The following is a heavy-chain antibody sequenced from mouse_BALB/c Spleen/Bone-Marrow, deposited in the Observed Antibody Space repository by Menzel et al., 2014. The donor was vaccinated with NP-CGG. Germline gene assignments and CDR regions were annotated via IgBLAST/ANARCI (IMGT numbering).Heavy chain of an antibody. V-gene: IGHV3-1*02. CDR1: GYSITSGYS. CDR2: IHYSGST. J-gene: IGHJ4*01. Sequence: EVQRVESGPDLVKPSQSLSLPCTVTGYSITSGYSWHWIRPFPGNKLEWMGYIHYSGSTNYNPSLKSRISITRDTPKNQFFLQLSSVTTEDTAIYYCAVTTVVARYAMDYWGQGTSVTVSS. D-gene: IGHD1-1*01. CDR3: AVTTVVARYAMDY.